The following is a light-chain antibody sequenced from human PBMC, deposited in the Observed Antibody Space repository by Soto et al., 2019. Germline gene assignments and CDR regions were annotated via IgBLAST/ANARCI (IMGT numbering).Light chain of an antibody. Sequence: IVLTQSPATLSLSPGESATLSCRATRSVSSYLAWYQQKPGQAPRLLIYGASSRATGIPDRFSGSGSGTDFTLTISRLEPEDFAVYYCQQYLTFGGGTKVDIK. J-gene: IGKJ4*01. CDR3: QQYLT. V-gene: IGKV3-20*01. CDR2: GAS. CDR1: RSVSSY.